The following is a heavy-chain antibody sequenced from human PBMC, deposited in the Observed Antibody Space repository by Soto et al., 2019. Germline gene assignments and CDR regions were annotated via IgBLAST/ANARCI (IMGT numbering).Heavy chain of an antibody. Sequence: GSLRLSCAASGFNFSSSAMTWVRQAPGKGLEWVSTITGSGAFYADSVKGRFTISRDNSKDTLYLQMSSLGAEDTAVYYCAKDRQQAYWGQGALVTVSS. CDR2: ITGSGA. D-gene: IGHD6-13*01. CDR1: GFNFSSSA. CDR3: AKDRQQAY. V-gene: IGHV3-23*01. J-gene: IGHJ4*02.